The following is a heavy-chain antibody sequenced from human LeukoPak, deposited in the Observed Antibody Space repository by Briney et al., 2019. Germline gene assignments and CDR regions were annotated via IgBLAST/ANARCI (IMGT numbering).Heavy chain of an antibody. CDR2: IYPGDSDT. Sequence: ESLKIFCKGSGYSFTSYWIGWVRQMPGKGLEWMGIIYPGDSDTRYSPSFQGQVTISADKSISTAYLQWSSLKASDTAMYYCARLSLVVVPAAHFDYWGQGTLVTVSS. D-gene: IGHD2-2*01. CDR1: GYSFTSYW. V-gene: IGHV5-51*01. CDR3: ARLSLVVVPAAHFDY. J-gene: IGHJ4*02.